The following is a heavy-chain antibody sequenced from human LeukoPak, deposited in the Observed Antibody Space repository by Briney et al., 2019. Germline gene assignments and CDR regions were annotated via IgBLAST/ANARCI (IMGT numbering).Heavy chain of an antibody. CDR1: GGSISSYY. J-gene: IGHJ4*02. CDR3: ARPHESIISAAFDI. CDR2: IYYSGST. Sequence: SETLSLTCTVSGGSISSYYWSWIRQPPGKGLEWIGYIYYSGSTNYNPSLKSRVTISVDTSKNQFSLKLSSVTAADTAVYYCARPHESIISAAFDIWGQGALVTVSS. D-gene: IGHD2-15*01. V-gene: IGHV4-59*08.